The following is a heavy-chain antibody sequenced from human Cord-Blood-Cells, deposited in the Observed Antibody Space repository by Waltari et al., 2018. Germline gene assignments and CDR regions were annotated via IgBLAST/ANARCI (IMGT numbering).Heavy chain of an antibody. V-gene: IGHV4-38-2*01. CDR2: IYHSGST. CDR1: GYSISSGYY. Sequence: QVQLQESGPGLVKPSETLSLTCAVSGYSISSGYYWGWIRQPPGKGLEWIGSIYHSGSTYYSPSLKSRVTISVDTSKNQFSLKLSSVTTADTAVYYCARVPLLTGASDYWGQGTLVTVSS. CDR3: ARVPLLTGASDY. J-gene: IGHJ4*02. D-gene: IGHD1-20*01.